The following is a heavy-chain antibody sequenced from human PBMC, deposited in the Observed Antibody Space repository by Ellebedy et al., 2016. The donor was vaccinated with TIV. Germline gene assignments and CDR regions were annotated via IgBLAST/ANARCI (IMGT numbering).Heavy chain of an antibody. CDR1: GFNFRSYW. D-gene: IGHD4-17*01. J-gene: IGHJ5*02. CDR3: ARRGSYGDYSVQVNSWFDL. CDR2: IRQEGDVK. Sequence: GESLKISCIASGFNFRSYWMTWVRQAPGKGLEWVANIRQEGDVKYYVDSVRGRFTVSRDNAKNSVYLHMNSLRAEDTAVYYCARRGSYGDYSVQVNSWFDLWGQGTLVTVSS. V-gene: IGHV3-7*01.